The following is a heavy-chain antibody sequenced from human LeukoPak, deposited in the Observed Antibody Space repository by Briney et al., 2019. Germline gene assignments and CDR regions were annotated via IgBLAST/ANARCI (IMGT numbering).Heavy chain of an antibody. CDR3: AKDDPVLEY. V-gene: IGHV3-30*18. Sequence: GGSLRLSCAASGFSYSTFGMHWVRQTPGKGLEWVSHISKDESNTYYADSVKGRFTISRDSYKNTLFLQMNSLRVEDTAVYYCAKDDPVLEYWGQGTLVTVSS. CDR2: ISKDESNT. J-gene: IGHJ4*02. CDR1: GFSYSTFG.